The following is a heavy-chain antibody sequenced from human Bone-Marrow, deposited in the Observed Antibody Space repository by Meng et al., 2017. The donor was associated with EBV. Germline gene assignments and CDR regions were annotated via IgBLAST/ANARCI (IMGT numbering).Heavy chain of an antibody. Sequence: QLVQYGGEVKKPVASVNVSCKASHYTFTDYHINWVRQAPGQGLEWVGWISTFNGGTNYAQNLQGRVTMTTDTSTTTAYMELRSLRSDDTAVYYCARDGPGYGYFDFWGQGSLVTVPS. D-gene: IGHD1-1*01. CDR3: ARDGPGYGYFDF. CDR2: ISTFNGGT. V-gene: IGHV1-18*01. CDR1: HYTFTDYH. J-gene: IGHJ4*02.